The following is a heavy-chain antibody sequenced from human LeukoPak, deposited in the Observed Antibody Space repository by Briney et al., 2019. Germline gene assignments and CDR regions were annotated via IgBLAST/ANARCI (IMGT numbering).Heavy chain of an antibody. D-gene: IGHD1-7*01. Sequence: GASVKVSCKASGGTFSSYAISWVRQAPGQGLEWMGGIIPIFGTANYAQKFQGRVTITADESTSTAYMELSSLRSEDTAVYYCAREFNWNYGNYYYGMDVWGQGTTVTVSS. CDR2: IIPIFGTA. CDR1: GGTFSSYA. V-gene: IGHV1-69*13. J-gene: IGHJ6*02. CDR3: AREFNWNYGNYYYGMDV.